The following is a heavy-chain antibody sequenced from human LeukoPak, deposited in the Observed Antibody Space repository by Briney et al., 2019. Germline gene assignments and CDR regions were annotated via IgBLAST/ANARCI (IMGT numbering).Heavy chain of an antibody. D-gene: IGHD2-8*01. V-gene: IGHV1-3*02. CDR2: SNAGNGNT. CDR3: ARLVFSYIVLMVYAIYGYFDY. CDR1: GYTFTSYA. J-gene: IGHJ4*02. Sequence: ASVKVSCKASGYTFTSYAMHWVRQAPGRRLEWMGWSNAGNGNTKYSQEFQGRVTITRDTSASTAYMELSSLRSEDMAVYYCARLVFSYIVLMVYAIYGYFDYWGQGTLVTVSS.